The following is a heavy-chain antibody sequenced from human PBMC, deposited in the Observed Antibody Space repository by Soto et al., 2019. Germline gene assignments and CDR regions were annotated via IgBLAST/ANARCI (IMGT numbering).Heavy chain of an antibody. J-gene: IGHJ6*02. CDR3: GRLTSYDFSRVDV. CDR2: IDPSDSYT. V-gene: IGHV5-10-1*01. D-gene: IGHD3-3*01. Sequence: GESLKISCEGSGYSFTSNWITWVRQMPGKGLEWMGRIDPSDSYTKYSPSFQGHVTISVDKSTTTAYLKWSSLEASDTAMYYCGRLTSYDFSRVDVWGHGTTVTVSS. CDR1: GYSFTSNW.